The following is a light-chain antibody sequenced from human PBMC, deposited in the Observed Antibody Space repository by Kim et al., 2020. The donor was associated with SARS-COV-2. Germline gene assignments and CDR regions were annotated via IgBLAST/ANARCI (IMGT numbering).Light chain of an antibody. V-gene: IGKV1-27*01. CDR3: QRYNCAPWT. CDR2: GAS. Sequence: ASIGDRVTITCRASQAISKYLAWYQQKPGKAPKLLIHGASTLQSGVPSRFSGSGFGTDFTLTISSLQPEDVATYYCQRYNCAPWTFGQGTKVDIK. CDR1: QAISKY. J-gene: IGKJ1*01.